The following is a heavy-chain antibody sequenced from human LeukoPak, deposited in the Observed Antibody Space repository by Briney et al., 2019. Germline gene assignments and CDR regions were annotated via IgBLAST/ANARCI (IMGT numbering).Heavy chain of an antibody. V-gene: IGHV3-48*02. CDR1: GFSINSYD. D-gene: IGHD3-22*01. CDR3: ARRPNYYRSYNYGMDV. Sequence: GRSLRLSCAASGFSINSYDMSWVRQAPGKGLEWVSYIGTSTTSKYYADSVKGRFTISRDNAKNSLSLEVSSLRDEDTAVYYCARRPNYYRSYNYGMDVWGQGTTVTVSS. J-gene: IGHJ6*02. CDR2: IGTSTTSK.